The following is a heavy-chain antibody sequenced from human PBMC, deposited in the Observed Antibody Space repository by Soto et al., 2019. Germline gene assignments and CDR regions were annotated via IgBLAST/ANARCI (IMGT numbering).Heavy chain of an antibody. CDR1: GYTFTGYY. V-gene: IGHV1-2*04. D-gene: IGHD3-22*01. CDR3: ARDPSPYYDSRGYYYVHVFDI. Sequence: ASVKVSCKASGYTFTGYYMHWVRQAPGQGLEWMGWINPNSGGTNYAQKFQGLVTMTRDTSISTAYMELSRLRSDDTAVYYCARDPSPYYDSRGYYYVHVFDIGGQGTMVTVSS. J-gene: IGHJ3*02. CDR2: INPNSGGT.